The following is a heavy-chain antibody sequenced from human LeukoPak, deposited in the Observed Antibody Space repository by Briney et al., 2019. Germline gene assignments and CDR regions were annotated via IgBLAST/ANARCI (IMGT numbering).Heavy chain of an antibody. J-gene: IGHJ5*02. CDR1: GYSFTSYY. V-gene: IGHV1-46*01. CDR3: AREKDNSGWKNWIDP. D-gene: IGHD6-19*01. CDR2: INPNGGST. Sequence: ASVKVSCKASGYSFTSYYMHWVRQAPGQGLEWMGIINPNGGSTSYAQKFRGRVTMTRDTSTSTVYMELSSLKSEDTAVYYCAREKDNSGWKNWIDPWGEETLVTVSS.